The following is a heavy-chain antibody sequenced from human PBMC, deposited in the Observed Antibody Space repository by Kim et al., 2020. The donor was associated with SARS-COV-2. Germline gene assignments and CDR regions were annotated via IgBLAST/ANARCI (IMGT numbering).Heavy chain of an antibody. D-gene: IGHD1-26*01. V-gene: IGHV3-49*03. CDR1: GFTFGDYA. Sequence: GGSLRLSCTASGFTFGDYAMSWFRQAPGKGLEWVGFIRSKAYGGTTEYAASVKGRFTISRDDSKSIAYLQMNSLKTEDTAVYYCTRGKWEPGEYFQHWGQGTLVTVSS. J-gene: IGHJ1*01. CDR2: IRSKAYGGTT. CDR3: TRGKWEPGEYFQH.